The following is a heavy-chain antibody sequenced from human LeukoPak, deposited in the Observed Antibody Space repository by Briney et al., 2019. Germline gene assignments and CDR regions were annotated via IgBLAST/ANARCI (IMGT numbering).Heavy chain of an antibody. D-gene: IGHD2-15*01. V-gene: IGHV3-33*01. CDR1: GFTFSSLG. J-gene: IGHJ4*02. CDR3: TTDRYCSGGSCYSDFDY. CDR2: IWYDGSNK. Sequence: GGSLRLSCAASGFTFSSLGMHWVRQAPGKGLEWVAVIWYDGSNKYYADSVKGRFTISRDNSKNMLHLQMDSLKTEDTAVYYCTTDRYCSGGSCYSDFDYWGQGTLVTVSS.